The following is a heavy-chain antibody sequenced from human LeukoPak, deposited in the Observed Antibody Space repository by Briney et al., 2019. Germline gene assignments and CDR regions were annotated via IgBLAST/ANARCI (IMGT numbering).Heavy chain of an antibody. CDR1: GFTFSSYW. D-gene: IGHD3-22*01. CDR3: ARAPSEIGGYYPEYFRH. Sequence: GGSLRLSCAASGFTFSSYWMHWVRQAPGKGLGWVSRIKSDGKTNYADSVKGRFTISRDNAKNTVSLQMNSLRAEDTGVYYCARAPSEIGGYYPEYFRHWGQGTLVTVSS. CDR2: IKSDGKT. J-gene: IGHJ1*01. V-gene: IGHV3-74*01.